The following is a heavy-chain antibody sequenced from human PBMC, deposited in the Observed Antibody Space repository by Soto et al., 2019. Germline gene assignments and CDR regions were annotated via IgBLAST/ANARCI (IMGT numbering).Heavy chain of an antibody. CDR1: GGTFSSYT. Sequence: ASVKVSCKASGGTFSSYTISWVRQAPGQGLEWMGRIIPILSIANYAQKFQGRVTITTDKSTSTAYIELSSLRSDDSAVYYCARVGLDGDSYLDYWGQGTLVTVSS. CDR2: IIPILSIA. J-gene: IGHJ4*02. V-gene: IGHV1-69*02. CDR3: ARVGLDGDSYLDY. D-gene: IGHD4-17*01.